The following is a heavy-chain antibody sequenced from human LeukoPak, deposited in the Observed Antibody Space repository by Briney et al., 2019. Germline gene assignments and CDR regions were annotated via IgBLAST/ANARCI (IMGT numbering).Heavy chain of an antibody. D-gene: IGHD6-6*01. CDR3: AKAEDSSSPFDY. CDR2: ISYDGSNK. CDR1: GFTFSSYA. Sequence: PGGSLRLSCAASGFTFSSYAMHWVRQAPGKGLEWVAVISYDGSNKYYADSVKGRFTISRDNSKNTLYLQMNSLRAEDTAVYYCAKAEDSSSPFDYWGQGTLVTVSS. V-gene: IGHV3-30-3*01. J-gene: IGHJ4*02.